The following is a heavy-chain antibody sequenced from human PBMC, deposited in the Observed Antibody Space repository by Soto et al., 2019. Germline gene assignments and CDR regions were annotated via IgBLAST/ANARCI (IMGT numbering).Heavy chain of an antibody. D-gene: IGHD3-16*02. CDR2: IGGSGGAT. V-gene: IGHV3-23*01. CDR3: AKDYIGVIPDAFDI. CDR1: GFTFSNYA. Sequence: EVQLLESGGGLVQPGGSLRLSCAASGFTFSNYAMTWVRQAPGKGLEWVSVIGGSGGATYYADSVKGRFTVSRDNSKNTLYLQVNSLRAEDTAVYYCAKDYIGVIPDAFDIWGQGTMVTVSS. J-gene: IGHJ3*02.